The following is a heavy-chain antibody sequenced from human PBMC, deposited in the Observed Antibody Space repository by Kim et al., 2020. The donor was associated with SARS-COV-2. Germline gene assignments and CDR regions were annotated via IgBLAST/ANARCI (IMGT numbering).Heavy chain of an antibody. D-gene: IGHD6-13*01. Sequence: GGSLRLSCAASGFTFSTYSMDWVRQAPGKGLEWVSSISSSSSYIYYGDSVKGRFTISRDNAKNSLYLQMNSLRAEDTAVYYCARDRREYSSSGGHYHYYYGMHVWGQETTVPVSS. V-gene: IGHV3-21*01. CDR3: ARDRREYSSSGGHYHYYYGMHV. CDR1: GFTFSTYS. CDR2: ISSSSSYI. J-gene: IGHJ6*02.